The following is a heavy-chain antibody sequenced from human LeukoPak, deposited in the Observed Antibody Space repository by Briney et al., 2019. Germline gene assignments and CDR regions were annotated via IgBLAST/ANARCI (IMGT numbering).Heavy chain of an antibody. CDR3: ARDEDTSALSEY. Sequence: GGSLRLSCAASGLTLSTYGMVWVRQAPGKGLEWVSGITASGATTYYADSAKGRFTISRVNSKSTLYLHMDSLRAEDTAVYYCARDEDTSALSEYWGQGTLVTVSS. J-gene: IGHJ4*02. D-gene: IGHD2/OR15-2a*01. CDR2: ITASGATT. V-gene: IGHV3-23*01. CDR1: GLTLSTYG.